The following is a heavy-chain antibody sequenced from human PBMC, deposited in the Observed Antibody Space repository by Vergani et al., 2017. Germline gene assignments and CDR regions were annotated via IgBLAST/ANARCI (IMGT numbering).Heavy chain of an antibody. CDR2: IRDDESRK. CDR3: AKYSAERQVYNYEYCLDY. V-gene: IGHV3-30*02. Sequence: QEQLVESGGGVVQPGGSLRLSCTAASGSTFTTYGVHWVRQAPGKGLEWVAFIRDDESRKYYADSVNGRFTSSRDIFKNSLYLQMDSLRPEDTALYYCAKYSAERQVYNYEYCLDYWGQGTLVTVSS. J-gene: IGHJ4*02. D-gene: IGHD5-24*01. CDR1: GSTFTTYG.